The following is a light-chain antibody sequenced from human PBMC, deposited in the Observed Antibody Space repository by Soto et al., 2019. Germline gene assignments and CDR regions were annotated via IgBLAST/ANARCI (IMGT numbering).Light chain of an antibody. CDR1: SGHCNYI. CDR2: LEGSGSY. CDR3: ETWDSNTRV. V-gene: IGLV4-60*02. Sequence: QSVLTQSSSASASLGSSVKLTCTLSSGHCNYIIAWHQQQPGKAPRYFMKLEGSGSYNKGSGVPDRFSGSSSGADRYLTISNLQFEDEADYYCETWDSNTRVFGGGTKLTVL. J-gene: IGLJ3*02.